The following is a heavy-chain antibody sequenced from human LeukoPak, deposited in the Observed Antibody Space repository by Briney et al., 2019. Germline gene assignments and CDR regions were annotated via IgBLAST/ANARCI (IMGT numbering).Heavy chain of an antibody. CDR3: ARGRLLWFGELFSPFDY. J-gene: IGHJ4*02. CDR1: GGSFSGYY. V-gene: IGHV4-34*01. Sequence: SETLSLTCVVYGGSFSGYYWSWIRQPPGKGLEWIGEINHSGSTNYNPSLKSRVTISVDTSKNQFSLKLSSVTAADTAVYYCARGRLLWFGELFSPFDYWGQGTLVTVSS. D-gene: IGHD3-10*01. CDR2: INHSGST.